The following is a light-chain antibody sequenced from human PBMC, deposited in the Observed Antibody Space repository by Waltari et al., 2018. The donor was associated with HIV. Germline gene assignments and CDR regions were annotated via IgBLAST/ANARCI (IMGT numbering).Light chain of an antibody. V-gene: IGLV3-21*04. CDR2: DDN. CDR3: QVWVDSRDVAVI. Sequence: TQPPSVSVAPGKTARITCGGDTIGGKLVHWYQQKPGQAPVLVICDDNDRPSGIPERFSGSNSGNTATLTISRVEGGDEADYYCQVWVDSRDVAVIFGGGTKLTVL. J-gene: IGLJ2*01. CDR1: TIGGKL.